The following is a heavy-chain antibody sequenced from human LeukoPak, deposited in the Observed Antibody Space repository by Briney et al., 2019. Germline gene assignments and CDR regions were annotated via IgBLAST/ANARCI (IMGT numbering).Heavy chain of an antibody. CDR1: GFTFSSYG. J-gene: IGHJ4*01. D-gene: IGHD3-22*01. CDR3: AKEGIGEVPVDY. CDR2: ISYDGSNK. Sequence: VGSLRLSCAASGFTFSSYGMHWVRQAPGKGLEWVAVISYDGSNKFYADSVKGRFTISRDNSKDTLYLQMNSLRAEDTAVYYCAKEGIGEVPVDYWGQGSLVTVSS. V-gene: IGHV3-30*18.